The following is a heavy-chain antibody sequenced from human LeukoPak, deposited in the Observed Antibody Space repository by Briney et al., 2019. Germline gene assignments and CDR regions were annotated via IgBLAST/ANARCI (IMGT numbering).Heavy chain of an antibody. Sequence: ASVKVSCKASGYTFTGYYMHWVRQAPGQGLEWMGWINPNSGGTNYAQKFQGWVTMARDTSISTAYMELSRLRSDDTAVYYCARVMYYDFWSGYFDDYYYYGMDVWGQGTTVTVSS. CDR3: ARVMYYDFWSGYFDDYYYYGMDV. D-gene: IGHD3-3*01. CDR2: INPNSGGT. CDR1: GYTFTGYY. J-gene: IGHJ6*02. V-gene: IGHV1-2*04.